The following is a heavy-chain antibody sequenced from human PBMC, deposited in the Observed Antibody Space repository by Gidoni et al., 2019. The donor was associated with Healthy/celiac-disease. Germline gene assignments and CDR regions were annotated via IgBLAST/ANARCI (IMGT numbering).Heavy chain of an antibody. CDR1: GFTFSSYT. CDR2: ISSSSSYI. V-gene: IGHV3-21*06. D-gene: IGHD3-9*01. Sequence: EVQLVESGGGLVKPGGSLRLSCAASGFTFSSYTMNWVRQAPGKGLEWVSSISSSSSYIYYADSVKGRFTISRDNVKTSLYLQMNSLRAEDTAVYYCARDLVEYDILTGYEYWGQGTLVTVSS. J-gene: IGHJ4*02. CDR3: ARDLVEYDILTGYEY.